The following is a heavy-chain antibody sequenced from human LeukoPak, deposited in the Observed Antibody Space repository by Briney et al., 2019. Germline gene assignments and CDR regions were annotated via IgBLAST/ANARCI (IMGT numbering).Heavy chain of an antibody. V-gene: IGHV3-21*01. Sequence: GGSLSLSCAASGFTFSNYSMNWVRQAPGKGLDWVSWISRSRSYKYYAASVKGRFTISRDNAKNSLYLQMNSVRAEDTAVYYCARDGAIVGASEYYYGMDVWGQGTTVTVSS. J-gene: IGHJ6*02. CDR1: GFTFSNYS. D-gene: IGHD1-26*01. CDR3: ARDGAIVGASEYYYGMDV. CDR2: ISRSRSYK.